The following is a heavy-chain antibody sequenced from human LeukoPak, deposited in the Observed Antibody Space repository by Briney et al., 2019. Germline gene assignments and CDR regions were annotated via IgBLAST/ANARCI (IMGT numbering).Heavy chain of an antibody. V-gene: IGHV4-59*01. CDR1: GGSISSYY. CDR3: ARRDDLEWLSAGKGDAFDI. J-gene: IGHJ3*02. CDR2: IYYSGST. Sequence: YPSETLSLTCTVSGGSISSYYWSWIRQPPGKGLEWIGYIYYSGSTNYNPSLKSRVTISVDTSKNQFSLKLSSVTAADTAVYYCARRDDLEWLSAGKGDAFDIWGQGTMVTVSS. D-gene: IGHD3-3*01.